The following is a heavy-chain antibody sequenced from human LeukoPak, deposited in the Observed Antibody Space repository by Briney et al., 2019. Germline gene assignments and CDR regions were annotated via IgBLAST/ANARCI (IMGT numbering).Heavy chain of an antibody. J-gene: IGHJ4*02. V-gene: IGHV1-2*02. Sequence: ASVKVSCKASGYTFTGYYMHWVRQAPGQGLEWMGWINPNSGGTNYAQKFQGRVTMTRDTSISTAYMELSRLRSDDTAVYYCARSNGDWHRQDFDYWGQGTLVTVSS. CDR3: ARSNGDWHRQDFDY. D-gene: IGHD2-21*02. CDR1: GYTFTGYY. CDR2: INPNSGGT.